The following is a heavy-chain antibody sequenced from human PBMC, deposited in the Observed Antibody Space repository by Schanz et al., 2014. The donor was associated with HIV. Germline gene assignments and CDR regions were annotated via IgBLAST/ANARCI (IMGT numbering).Heavy chain of an antibody. CDR2: ISYDGSNK. CDR3: ARGSGPYYYYYGMDV. Sequence: QEQLVESGGGVVQPGRSLRLSCAASGFTFSTKGMHWVRQAPGKGLEWVAVISYDGSNKYYADSVKGRFTISRDNSKNTLYLQMNSLRADDTAVYYCARGSGPYYYYYGMDVWGQGTTVTVSS. V-gene: IGHV3-33*05. CDR1: GFTFSTKG. J-gene: IGHJ6*02. D-gene: IGHD3-10*01.